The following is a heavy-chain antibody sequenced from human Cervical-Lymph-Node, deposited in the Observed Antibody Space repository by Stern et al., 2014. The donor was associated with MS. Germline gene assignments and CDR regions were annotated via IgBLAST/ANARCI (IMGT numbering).Heavy chain of an antibody. Sequence: QVQLGQSGAEVEKPGTSVKVSCKASGYRFTDHYMHWVRQTPGQGLEWMGWINPTSGGTDYAQKFLGRITVTRDTSTTTFYMELGDLRSDDTAVYYCARAIQWYYGMDVWGQGTTVTVSS. CDR3: ARAIQWYYGMDV. CDR2: INPTSGGT. CDR1: GYRFTDHY. V-gene: IGHV1-2*02. J-gene: IGHJ6*02. D-gene: IGHD3-16*01.